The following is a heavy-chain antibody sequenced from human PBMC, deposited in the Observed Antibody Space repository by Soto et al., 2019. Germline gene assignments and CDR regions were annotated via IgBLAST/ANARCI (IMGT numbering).Heavy chain of an antibody. V-gene: IGHV1-3*01. Sequence: ASVKASCKASGYTFTCYAMHWVRQAPGQRLEWMGWINAGNGNTKYSQKFQGRVTITRDTSASTAYMELSSLRSEDTAVYYCARDGCTNGVCYNHYYYYYYMDVWGKATTVTVSS. CDR2: INAGNGNT. CDR1: GYTFTCYA. D-gene: IGHD2-8*01. CDR3: ARDGCTNGVCYNHYYYYYYMDV. J-gene: IGHJ6*03.